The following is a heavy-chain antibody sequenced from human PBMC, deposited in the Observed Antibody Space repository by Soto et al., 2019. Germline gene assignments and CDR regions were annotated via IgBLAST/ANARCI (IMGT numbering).Heavy chain of an antibody. CDR1: GFTFSSYA. Sequence: GGSLRRSWAASGFTFSSYAMSWVREAPGKGLEWVSSISVSGGGTYYADSVNGRFTFSRDNSKNTLYLQMNSLRAEDTAVYYCAKFGMATTKRSPPYYIDYWGQGALVTVSS. D-gene: IGHD1-1*01. V-gene: IGHV3-23*01. J-gene: IGHJ4*02. CDR2: ISVSGGGT. CDR3: AKFGMATTKRSPPYYIDY.